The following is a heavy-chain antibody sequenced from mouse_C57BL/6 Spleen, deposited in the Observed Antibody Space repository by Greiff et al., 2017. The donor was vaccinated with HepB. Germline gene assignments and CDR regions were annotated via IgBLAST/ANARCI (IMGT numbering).Heavy chain of an antibody. Sequence: VQLQQSGAELVKPGASVKMSCKASGYTFTTYPIEWMKQNHGKSLEWIGNFHPYNDDTKYNEKFKGKATLTVEKSSSTVYLELSRLTSDDSAVYDCARGLTTVVATPYYFDYWGQGTTLTVSS. D-gene: IGHD1-1*01. CDR2: FHPYNDDT. CDR3: ARGLTTVVATPYYFDY. CDR1: GYTFTTYP. J-gene: IGHJ2*01. V-gene: IGHV1-47*01.